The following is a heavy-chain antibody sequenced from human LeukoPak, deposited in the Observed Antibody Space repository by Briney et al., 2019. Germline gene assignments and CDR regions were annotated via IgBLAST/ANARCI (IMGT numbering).Heavy chain of an antibody. CDR2: IYYSGNP. CDR1: GGSIISSSYY. D-gene: IGHD3-10*01. J-gene: IGHJ4*02. CDR3: ARHENGDNYFDN. V-gene: IGHV4-39*01. Sequence: SETLSLTCTVSGGSIISSSYYWGWIRQPPGRGLEWIGNIYYSGNPYYNPSLKSRVTISVDTSKNQFSLKLSSVTAADTAVYYCARHENGDNYFDNWGQGTLVTVSS.